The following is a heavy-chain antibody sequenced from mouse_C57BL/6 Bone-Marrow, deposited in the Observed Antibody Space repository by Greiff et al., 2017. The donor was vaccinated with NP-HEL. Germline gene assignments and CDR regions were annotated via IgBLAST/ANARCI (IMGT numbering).Heavy chain of an antibody. CDR2: ISDGASYT. Sequence: EVQLVESGGGLVKPGGSLKLSCAASGFTFSSYAMSWVRQTPEKRLEWVATISDGASYTYYPTNVKGRFTISRDNAKNTLYLQMSHLKSEDTAMYCGGREGSCDFDYWGQGTTVTVSS. V-gene: IGHV5-4*01. J-gene: IGHJ2*01. CDR3: GREGSCDFDY. D-gene: IGHD1-1*01. CDR1: GFTFSSYA.